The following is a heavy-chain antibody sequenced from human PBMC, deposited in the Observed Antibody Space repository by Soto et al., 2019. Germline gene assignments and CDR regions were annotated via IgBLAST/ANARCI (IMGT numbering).Heavy chain of an antibody. CDR3: ARHHFGSSSDY. J-gene: IGHJ4*01. CDR1: GFTFNTYG. CDR2: ISTGGSSI. V-gene: IGHV3-21*01. Sequence: EVQLVESGGGLVKPGESLRLSCAASGFTFNTYGMNWVRQAPGKGLEWVSSISTGGSSIVYADSVRGRFSISRDNTNNSLYLQMNSLRAEDTAVYYCARHHFGSSSDYWGHGTLVTVSS. D-gene: IGHD3-10*01.